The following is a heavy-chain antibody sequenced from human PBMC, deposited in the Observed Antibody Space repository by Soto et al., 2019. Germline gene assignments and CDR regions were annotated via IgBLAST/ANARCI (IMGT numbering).Heavy chain of an antibody. CDR2: IWSDGNNK. J-gene: IGHJ3*01. CDR3: ARDPPEDSRGYFALDV. CDR1: GFTFSTYG. D-gene: IGHD3-22*01. Sequence: QVQLVESGGGVVQPGRSLRLSCVASGFTFSTYGMHWVRQAPCKGLEWVALIWSDGNNKYNGDSVKGRFTISRDNSKKTLYLQMNSLRVEDTAVYYCARDPPEDSRGYFALDVWGQGTMVTVSS. V-gene: IGHV3-33*01.